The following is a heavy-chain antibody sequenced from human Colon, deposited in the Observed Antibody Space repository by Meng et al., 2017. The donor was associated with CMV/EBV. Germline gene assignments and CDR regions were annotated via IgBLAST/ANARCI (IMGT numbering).Heavy chain of an antibody. CDR2: INGDGSIR. J-gene: IGHJ3*01. V-gene: IGHV3-74*03. D-gene: IGHD3-3*01. CDR3: VREMWSNDV. Sequence: GESLKISCVPSGFTFRNNWMHWVRQAPGKGLVWVSRINGDGSIREYADSVKGRITISRDNAKDTLYLQMNSLRAEDTAVYYCVREMWSNDVWGRGTMVTVSS. CDR1: GFTFRNNW.